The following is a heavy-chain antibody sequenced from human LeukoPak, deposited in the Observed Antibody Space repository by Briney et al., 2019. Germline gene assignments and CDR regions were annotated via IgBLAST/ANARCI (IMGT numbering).Heavy chain of an antibody. CDR3: TTGGYD. D-gene: IGHD5-12*01. V-gene: IGHV3-15*01. Sequence: PGGSLRLSCAASGFTFDDAWMSWVRQAPGKGLEWVGRIKSKTDGETTDYAAPVKGRFTISRDDSRNTLYLQMNSLKTEDTAMYYCTTGGYDWGQGTLVAVSS. CDR1: GFTFDDAW. CDR2: IKSKTDGETT. J-gene: IGHJ4*02.